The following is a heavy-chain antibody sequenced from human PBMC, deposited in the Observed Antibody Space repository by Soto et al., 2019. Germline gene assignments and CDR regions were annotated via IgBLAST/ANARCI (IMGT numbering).Heavy chain of an antibody. V-gene: IGHV1-18*01. Sequence: QVQLVQSGGEVKKPGASVKVSCKASGYTFTNYGISWVRQAPGQGLEWMGWINVYNGNTKYAQKVQGRVTRNTDTSTSTAYMELRSLRSDDTAVYYCARGVGSGSYYNQYNWFDPWGQGTLVTVSS. CDR2: INVYNGNT. CDR3: ARGVGSGSYYNQYNWFDP. D-gene: IGHD3-10*01. J-gene: IGHJ5*02. CDR1: GYTFTNYG.